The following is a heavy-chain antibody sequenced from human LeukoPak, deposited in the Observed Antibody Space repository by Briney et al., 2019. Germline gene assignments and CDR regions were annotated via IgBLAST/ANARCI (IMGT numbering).Heavy chain of an antibody. Sequence: GGSLRLSCVASGFPFNTYAISWVPQAPGKGRECVSTIYYSGGTTYSAESVKGRFTISRDNSKNTLYLQMNSLRAEDTAIYYCAKDQGQAVVPRRFDYWGQGTLVTVSS. CDR1: GFPFNTYA. CDR2: IYYSGGTT. V-gene: IGHV3-23*01. D-gene: IGHD2-2*01. CDR3: AKDQGQAVVPRRFDY. J-gene: IGHJ4*02.